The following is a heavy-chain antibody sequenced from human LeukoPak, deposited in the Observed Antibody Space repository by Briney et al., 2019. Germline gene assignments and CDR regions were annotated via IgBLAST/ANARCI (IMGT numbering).Heavy chain of an antibody. CDR1: GFTFSSYE. CDR2: ISSSGSTI. D-gene: IGHD1-26*01. J-gene: IGHJ4*02. CDR3: ARFRGSYSYFDY. V-gene: IGHV3-48*03. Sequence: GGSLRLSCPASGFTFSSYEMNWVRQAPGKGLEWVSYISSSGSTIYYADSVKGRFTISRDNAKNSLYLQMNSLRDEDTAVYYCARFRGSYSYFDYWGQGALVTVSS.